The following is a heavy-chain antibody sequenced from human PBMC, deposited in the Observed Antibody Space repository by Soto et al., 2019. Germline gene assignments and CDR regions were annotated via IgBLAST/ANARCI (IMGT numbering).Heavy chain of an antibody. CDR1: GFTFTSSA. D-gene: IGHD3-3*01. J-gene: IGHJ6*02. Sequence: GASVKVSCKASGFTFTSSAVQWVRQARGQRLEWIGWIVVGSGNTNYAQKFQERVTITRDMSTSTAYMELSSLRFEDTAVYYCAGKDYDFWSGLLNYYYGLDVWGQGTTVTVSS. CDR2: IVVGSGNT. V-gene: IGHV1-58*01. CDR3: AGKDYDFWSGLLNYYYGLDV.